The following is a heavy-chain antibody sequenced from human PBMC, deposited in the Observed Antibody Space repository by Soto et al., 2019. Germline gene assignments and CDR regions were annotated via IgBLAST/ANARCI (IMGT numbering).Heavy chain of an antibody. D-gene: IGHD3-16*01. Sequence: GGSLRLSCAASGFTVSSNYMSWVRQAPGKGLEWVSVIYSGGSTYYADSVKGRFTISRDNSKNTLYLQMNSLRAEDTAVYYCARGGKLNDYYYMDVWGKGTTVTVSS. CDR3: ARGGKLNDYYYMDV. V-gene: IGHV3-66*02. CDR2: IYSGGST. J-gene: IGHJ6*03. CDR1: GFTVSSNY.